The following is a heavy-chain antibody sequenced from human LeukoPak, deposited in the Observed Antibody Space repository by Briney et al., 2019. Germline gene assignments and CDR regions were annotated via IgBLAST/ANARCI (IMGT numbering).Heavy chain of an antibody. J-gene: IGHJ6*02. CDR2: IYYSGST. D-gene: IGHD1-26*01. CDR1: GGSISSGGYY. Sequence: SQTLSLTCTVSGGSISSGGYYWSWIRQHPGKGLEWIGYIYYSGSTYYNPSLKSRVTISVDTSKNQFSLKLSSVTAADTAVYYCARDMSGSYLYYYYGMDAWGQGTTVTVSS. CDR3: ARDMSGSYLYYYYGMDA. V-gene: IGHV4-31*03.